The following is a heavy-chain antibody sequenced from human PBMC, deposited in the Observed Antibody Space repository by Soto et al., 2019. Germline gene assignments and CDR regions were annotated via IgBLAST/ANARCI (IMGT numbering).Heavy chain of an antibody. D-gene: IGHD2-21*02. J-gene: IGHJ6*04. CDR3: ARDAVLCDGGHCYGVPLDV. CDR2: IQSRGPT. Sequence: EVQLVESGGGLVQPGGSLRLSCAASGFTVSSKYMSWVRQAPGKGLEWVSLIQSRGPTYYADHVNGRFTISRDTSENTVQLQMVTLKAEDTAVYYWARDAVLCDGGHCYGVPLDVSGKGTTVTVSS. CDR1: GFTVSSKY. V-gene: IGHV3-66*01.